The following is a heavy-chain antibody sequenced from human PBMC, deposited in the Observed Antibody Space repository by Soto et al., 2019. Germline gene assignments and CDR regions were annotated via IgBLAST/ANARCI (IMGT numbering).Heavy chain of an antibody. D-gene: IGHD3-10*01. CDR1: GFTFINYG. J-gene: IGHJ4*02. V-gene: IGHV3-33*01. CDR2: IWYDGSKK. Sequence: GSLRLSCAASGFTFINYGFHWVRQAPGKGLEWVAVIWYDGSKKYYADSVKGRFTIARDDSQNTLYLQMNSLRADDTAVYYCARDLGYYDSGTSYFDHWGQGTLVTVSS. CDR3: ARDLGYYDSGTSYFDH.